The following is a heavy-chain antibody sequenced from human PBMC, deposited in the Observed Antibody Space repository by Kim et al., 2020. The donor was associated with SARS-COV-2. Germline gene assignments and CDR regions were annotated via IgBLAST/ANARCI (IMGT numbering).Heavy chain of an antibody. CDR1: GFTFSSYG. Sequence: GGSLRLSCAASGFTFSSYGMHWVRQAPGKGLEWVAVIWYDGSNKYYADSVKGRFTISRDNSKNTLYLQMNSLRAEDTAVYYCARDRGDIVATIYGAFDIWGQGTMVTVSS. CDR2: IWYDGSNK. CDR3: ARDRGDIVATIYGAFDI. D-gene: IGHD5-12*01. V-gene: IGHV3-33*01. J-gene: IGHJ3*02.